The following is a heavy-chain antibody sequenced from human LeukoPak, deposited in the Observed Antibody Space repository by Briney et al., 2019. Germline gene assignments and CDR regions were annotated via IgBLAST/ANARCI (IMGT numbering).Heavy chain of an antibody. Sequence: ASVKVSCTASGYTFTSYDINWVRQATGQGLEWMGWMNPDSGNTGYAQKFQGRVTMTRNTSVTTAYLELNSLTSEETAVYYCARRGTNSLNYYYYGMDVWGQGTTVTVSS. J-gene: IGHJ6*02. V-gene: IGHV1-8*01. D-gene: IGHD4-23*01. CDR3: ARRGTNSLNYYYYGMDV. CDR1: GYTFTSYD. CDR2: MNPDSGNT.